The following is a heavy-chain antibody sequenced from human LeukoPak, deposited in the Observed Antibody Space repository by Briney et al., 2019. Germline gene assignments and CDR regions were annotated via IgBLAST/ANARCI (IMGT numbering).Heavy chain of an antibody. CDR3: ARDPWGSSGYFQH. V-gene: IGHV3-21*01. J-gene: IGHJ1*01. CDR2: ISTSSSYI. Sequence: GGSLRLSCAASGFTFSSYSMNWVRQAPGKGLEWVSLISTSSSYIYYADSVKGRFTISRDNAKNSLYLQMNTLGAEDTAVYYCARDPWGSSGYFQHWGQGTLVTVSS. D-gene: IGHD6-19*01. CDR1: GFTFSSYS.